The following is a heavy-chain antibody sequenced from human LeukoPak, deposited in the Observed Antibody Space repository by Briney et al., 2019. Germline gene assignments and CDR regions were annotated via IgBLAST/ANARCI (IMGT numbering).Heavy chain of an antibody. CDR1: GGSISSSSYY. V-gene: IGHV4-39*01. Sequence: SETLSLTCTVSGGSISSSSYYWGWIRQPPGKGLEWIGSIYFSGRTYYNPSLKSRVTISVDTSKNQFSLKLSSVTAADTAVYYCARHADVYSSSSRFDPWGQGTLVTVSS. D-gene: IGHD6-6*01. CDR2: IYFSGRT. J-gene: IGHJ5*02. CDR3: ARHADVYSSSSRFDP.